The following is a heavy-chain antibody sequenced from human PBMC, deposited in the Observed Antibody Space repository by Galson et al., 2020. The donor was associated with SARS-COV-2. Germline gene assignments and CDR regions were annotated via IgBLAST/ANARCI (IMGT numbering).Heavy chain of an antibody. CDR1: RFTFDDYA. Sequence: GESLKISCAASRFTFDDYAMHWVRQAPGKGLEWVSLISGDGATTYYADSVKGRFTISRDNSKNSLYLQMNSLRTDDTALYYCAKDGHFDFWSGQISYYYYYMDVWGKGTTVTVSS. CDR2: ISGDGATT. V-gene: IGHV3-43*02. J-gene: IGHJ6*03. D-gene: IGHD3-3*01. CDR3: AKDGHFDFWSGQISYYYYYMDV.